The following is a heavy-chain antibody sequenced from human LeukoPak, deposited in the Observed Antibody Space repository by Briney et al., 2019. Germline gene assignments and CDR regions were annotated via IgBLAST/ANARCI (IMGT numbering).Heavy chain of an antibody. V-gene: IGHV3-33*06. J-gene: IGHJ1*01. D-gene: IGHD4-11*01. Sequence: PGGSLRLSCTTSGFTFGDYAMSWVRQTPGAGLEWVAVIWSDGSDKYYAKSVKGRFTISRDNSKNSLFLQMNSLRAEDTAVYYCAKDAQRGFDYSNSLQNWGQGILVTVSS. CDR2: IWSDGSDK. CDR3: AKDAQRGFDYSNSLQN. CDR1: GFTFGDYA.